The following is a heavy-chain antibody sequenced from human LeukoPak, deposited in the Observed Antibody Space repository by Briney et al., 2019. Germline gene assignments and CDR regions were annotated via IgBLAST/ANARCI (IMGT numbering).Heavy chain of an antibody. CDR3: ASGELDSLYYFDY. J-gene: IGHJ4*02. CDR2: IHGDGIST. D-gene: IGHD1-1*01. CDR1: GFTFGTYL. Sequence: PGGSLRLSCAASGFTFGTYLMHWVRQAPGKGLVWVSRIHGDGISTTYADSVKGRFTISRDNAKNTLYLQMNSLRAGDTAVYFCASGELDSLYYFDYWGQGTLVTVSS. V-gene: IGHV3-74*01.